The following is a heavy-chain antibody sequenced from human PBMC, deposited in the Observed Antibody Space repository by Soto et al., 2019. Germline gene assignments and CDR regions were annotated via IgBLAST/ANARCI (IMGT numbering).Heavy chain of an antibody. CDR2: IKQDGSEK. D-gene: IGHD6-13*01. J-gene: IGHJ5*02. V-gene: IGHV3-7*01. CDR3: ARDGQLVINWFDP. Sequence: PGGSLRLSCAASGFTFSSYWMSWVRQAPGKGLEWVANIKQDGSEKYYVDSVKGRFTISRDNAKNSLYLQMNSLRAEDTAVYYCARDGQLVINWFDPWGQGTLVTVSS. CDR1: GFTFSSYW.